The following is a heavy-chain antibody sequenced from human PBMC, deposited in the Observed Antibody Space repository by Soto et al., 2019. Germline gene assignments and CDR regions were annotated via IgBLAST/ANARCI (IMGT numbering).Heavy chain of an antibody. CDR2: IFPSGAT. Sequence: QVQLQESGPGLVKPSQTLSLMCTVSGAPISGGDYHWSWIRQPPGKGLEWIGYIFPSGATHYNSSLGSRITMSVETSKSHCSLKLTSVTAADTAVYFCARGSAAKRYFDLRGRGTLVTVSS. D-gene: IGHD5-18*01. V-gene: IGHV4-30-4*01. J-gene: IGHJ2*01. CDR3: ARGSAAKRYFDL. CDR1: GAPISGGDYH.